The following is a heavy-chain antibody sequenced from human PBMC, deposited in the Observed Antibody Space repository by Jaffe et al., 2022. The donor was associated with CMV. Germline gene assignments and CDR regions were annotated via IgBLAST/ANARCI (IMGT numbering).Heavy chain of an antibody. D-gene: IGHD2-2*01. J-gene: IGHJ6*02. V-gene: IGHV4-34*01. Sequence: QVQLQQWGAGLLKPSETLSLTCAVYGGSFSGYYWSWIRQPPGKGLEWIGEINHSGSTNYNPSLKSRVTISVDTSKNQFSLKLSSVTAADTAVYYCARGRQGVRGYCSSTSCLTYYYGMDVWGQGTTVTVSS. CDR3: ARGRQGVRGYCSSTSCLTYYYGMDV. CDR2: INHSGST. CDR1: GGSFSGYY.